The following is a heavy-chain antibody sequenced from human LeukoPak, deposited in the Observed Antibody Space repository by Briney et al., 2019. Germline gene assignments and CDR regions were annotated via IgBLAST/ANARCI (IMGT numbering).Heavy chain of an antibody. D-gene: IGHD5-18*01. J-gene: IGHJ4*02. Sequence: GGSLRLSCAASGFTFSNYWMRXXRQAPGKGLXXXXXXXXXSSYIYYADSVKGRFTIXRDNAKNSLYLQMNSLRAEDTAVYYCARDPQPFLHSYGPLFDYWGQGTLVTVSS. CDR1: GFTFSNYW. CDR3: ARDPQPFLHSYGPLFDY. V-gene: IGHV3-21*01. CDR2: XXXXSSYI.